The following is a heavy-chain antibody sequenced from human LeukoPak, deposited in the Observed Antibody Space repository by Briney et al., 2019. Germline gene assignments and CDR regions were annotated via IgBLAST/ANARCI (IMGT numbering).Heavy chain of an antibody. CDR1: GFTFTSDS. D-gene: IGHD6-19*01. Sequence: GGSLRLSCAASGFTFTSDSMNWVRQAPGKGLEWLSYISASSSTKYYADSVRGRFSISRDNAKNSVFLQMNSLRDDDTAVYYCAKDIEEWLVKGGGCFDYWGQGTLVTVSS. CDR3: AKDIEEWLVKGGGCFDY. J-gene: IGHJ4*02. CDR2: ISASSSTK. V-gene: IGHV3-48*02.